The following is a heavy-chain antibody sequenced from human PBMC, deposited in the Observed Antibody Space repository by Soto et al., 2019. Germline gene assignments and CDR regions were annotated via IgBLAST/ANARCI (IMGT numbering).Heavy chain of an antibody. CDR1: GFTFSNAW. J-gene: IGHJ6*02. CDR3: TTLSITIFGVLLMDV. D-gene: IGHD3-3*01. CDR2: IKSKTDGGTT. Sequence: GGSLRLSCAASGFTFSNAWMNWVRQAPGKGLEWVGRIKSKTDGGTTDYAAPVKGRFTISRDDSKNTLYLQMNSLKTEDTAVYYCTTLSITIFGVLLMDVWGQGTTVTVSS. V-gene: IGHV3-15*07.